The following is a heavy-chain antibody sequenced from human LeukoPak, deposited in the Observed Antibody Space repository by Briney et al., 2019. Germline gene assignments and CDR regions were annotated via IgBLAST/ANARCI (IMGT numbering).Heavy chain of an antibody. J-gene: IGHJ4*02. CDR1: GYNSTSFW. D-gene: IGHD3-22*01. CDR3: VRSQWGNSGNYFFDY. Sequence: KPGESLKISCKASGYNSTSFWIGWVRQMSGKGLEWMGIIYPDDSNPRNSPSFQGQVTISADKSITTAYLHWSSLKASDTAIYYCVRSQWGNSGNYFFDYWGQGTLVTVSS. CDR2: IYPDDSNP. V-gene: IGHV5-51*01.